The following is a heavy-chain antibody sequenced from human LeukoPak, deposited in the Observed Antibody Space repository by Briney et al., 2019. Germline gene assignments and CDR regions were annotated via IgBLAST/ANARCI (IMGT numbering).Heavy chain of an antibody. Sequence: GGSLRLSCAASGFTFSSYGMHWVRQAPGKGLEWVAVIWYDGSNKYYADSVKGRFTISRDNSKNTLYLQMNSLRAEDTAVYYCARDLGRYCSGGSCYFGGFFEYWGQGTLGTVSS. CDR3: ARDLGRYCSGGSCYFGGFFEY. CDR2: IWYDGSNK. CDR1: GFTFSSYG. D-gene: IGHD2-15*01. V-gene: IGHV3-33*01. J-gene: IGHJ4*02.